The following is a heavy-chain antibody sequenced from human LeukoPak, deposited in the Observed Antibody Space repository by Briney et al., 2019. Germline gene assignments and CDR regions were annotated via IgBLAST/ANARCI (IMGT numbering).Heavy chain of an antibody. CDR1: GFTFSSYS. CDR3: AREGCSSTSCLPLAFYYYGMDV. D-gene: IGHD2-2*01. Sequence: GGSLRLSCAASGFTFSSYSMNWVRQAPGKGLEWVSPISSSSSYIYYADSVKGRFTISRDNAKNSLYLQMNSLRAEDTAVYYCAREGCSSTSCLPLAFYYYGMDVWGQGTTVTVSS. V-gene: IGHV3-21*01. J-gene: IGHJ6*02. CDR2: ISSSSSYI.